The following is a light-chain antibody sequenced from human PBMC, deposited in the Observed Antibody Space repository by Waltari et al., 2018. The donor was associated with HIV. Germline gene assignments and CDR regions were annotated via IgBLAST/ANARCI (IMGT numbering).Light chain of an antibody. V-gene: IGLV3-1*01. CDR1: KLGDKY. J-gene: IGLJ2*01. Sequence: ELNEPPAVSVSPGQTASITCSGHKLGDKYACWFQQKTGQSPVLVIYQDWKRPSGIPERFFGSNSGNTATLTISGTQAMDEADYYCQAWDSNTVIFGGGTKLTVL. CDR3: QAWDSNTVI. CDR2: QDW.